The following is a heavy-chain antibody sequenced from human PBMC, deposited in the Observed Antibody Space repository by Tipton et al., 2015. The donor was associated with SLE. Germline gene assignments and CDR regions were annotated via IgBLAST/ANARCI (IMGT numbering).Heavy chain of an antibody. Sequence: QLVQSGAEVKKPGASLKVSCKASGYTFTSYHIHWVRQAPGQGLEWMGIINPATGSTTYVQMFQARVTMTSYTATSTVYMELSSLRSEDTAVYFCTREDFWSPLDDWGQGPLVTVSS. CDR2: INPATGST. D-gene: IGHD3-3*01. CDR3: TREDFWSPLDD. V-gene: IGHV1-46*01. CDR1: GYTFTSYH. J-gene: IGHJ4*02.